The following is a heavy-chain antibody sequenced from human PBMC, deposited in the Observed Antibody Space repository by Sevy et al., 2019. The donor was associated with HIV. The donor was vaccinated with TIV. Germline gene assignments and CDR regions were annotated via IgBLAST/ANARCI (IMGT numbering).Heavy chain of an antibody. CDR1: GFSFTGYW. V-gene: IGHV3-7*03. CDR2: IKLDGSDK. Sequence: LSLTCAASGFSFTGYWMSWVRQAPGKGLEWVANIKLDGSDKYYVDSVKDRFTISRDNSKNSLYLQMNSLRAEDTSVYYCVRGGASFDYWGQRTLVTVSS. CDR3: VRGGASFDY. J-gene: IGHJ4*02. D-gene: IGHD3-10*01.